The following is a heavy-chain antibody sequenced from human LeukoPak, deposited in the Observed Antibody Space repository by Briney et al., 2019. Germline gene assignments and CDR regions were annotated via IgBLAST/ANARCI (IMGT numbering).Heavy chain of an antibody. CDR1: GFTFGDYT. CDR3: ARGGYLYGA. Sequence: GGSLRLSCTASGFTFGDYTMSWFRQPPGKGLEWVGFIRSKASGGTTDYAASVRGRFTISRDDSKSIAYPQLNSLKTEDTAVYYCARGGYLYGARGQGSLVTVSS. D-gene: IGHD3-10*01. J-gene: IGHJ4*02. V-gene: IGHV3-49*03. CDR2: IRSKASGGTT.